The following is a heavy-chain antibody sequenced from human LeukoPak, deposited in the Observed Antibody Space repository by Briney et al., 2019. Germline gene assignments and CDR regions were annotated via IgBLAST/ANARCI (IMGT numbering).Heavy chain of an antibody. CDR1: GGSFSGYY. D-gene: IGHD1-26*01. J-gene: IGHJ6*03. CDR3: ATYSGRTNYYYYYMDV. Sequence: SETLSLTCAVYGGSFSGYYWSWIRQPPRKGLEWIGEINHSGSTNYNPSLKSRVTISVDTSKNQFSLKLSSVTAADTAVYYCATYSGRTNYYYYYMDVWGKGTTVTISS. V-gene: IGHV4-34*01. CDR2: INHSGST.